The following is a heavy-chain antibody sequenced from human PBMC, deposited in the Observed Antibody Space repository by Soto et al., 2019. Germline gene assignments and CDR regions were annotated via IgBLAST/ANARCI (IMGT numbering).Heavy chain of an antibody. CDR1: GYTFTSYA. CDR2: INAGNGNT. V-gene: IGHV1-3*01. CDR3: AVAARPSNWFDP. D-gene: IGHD6-6*01. J-gene: IGHJ5*02. Sequence: ASVKVSCKASGYTFTSYAMHWVRQAPGQRLEWMGWINAGNGNTKYSQKFQGRVTITRDTSASTAYMELSSLRSEDTAVYYCAVAARPSNWFDPWGQGTLVTVS.